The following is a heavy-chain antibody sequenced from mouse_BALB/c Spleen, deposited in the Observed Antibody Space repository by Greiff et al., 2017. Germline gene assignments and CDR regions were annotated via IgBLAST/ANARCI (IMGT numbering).Heavy chain of an antibody. J-gene: IGHJ3*01. CDR2: IDPSDSET. CDR1: GYSFTSYW. Sequence: QVQLKESGPQLVRPGASVKISCKASGYSFTSYWMHWVKQRPGQGLEWIGMIDPSDSETRLNQKFKDKATLTVDKSSSTAYMQLSSPTSEDSAVYYCARTLPRFAYWGQGTLVTVSA. V-gene: IGHV1S126*01. CDR3: ARTLPRFAY.